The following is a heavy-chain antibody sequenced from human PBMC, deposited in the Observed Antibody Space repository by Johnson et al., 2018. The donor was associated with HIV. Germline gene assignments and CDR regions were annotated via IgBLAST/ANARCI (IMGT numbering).Heavy chain of an antibody. CDR1: GFSLSVYA. D-gene: IGHD2-8*02. Sequence: VQLVESGGGLVQPGGSLRLSCAASGFSLSVYAMTWVRQAPGKGLEWVSTISGGGGTTNYADSVKGRFTISRDTFKNTLYLQMGSLRVDATAGYYCVKELYCTGGICRTDAFDVWGQGTTVTASS. J-gene: IGHJ3*01. CDR3: VKELYCTGGICRTDAFDV. V-gene: IGHV3-23*04. CDR2: ISGGGGTT.